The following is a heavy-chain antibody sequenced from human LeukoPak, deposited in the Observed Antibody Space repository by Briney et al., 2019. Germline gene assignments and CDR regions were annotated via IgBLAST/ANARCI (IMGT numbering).Heavy chain of an antibody. CDR1: GYTFTGYY. CDR3: ARDYQGYSTSYYFDY. D-gene: IGHD4-11*01. V-gene: IGHV1-2*02. CDR2: INPNSGGT. Sequence: ASVKVSCKASGYTFTGYYMHWVRQAAGQGLEWMGWINPNSGGTNYAQKFQDRVTMTRDTSISTAYMELSRLRSDDTAVYYCARDYQGYSTSYYFDYWGQGTLVTVSS. J-gene: IGHJ4*02.